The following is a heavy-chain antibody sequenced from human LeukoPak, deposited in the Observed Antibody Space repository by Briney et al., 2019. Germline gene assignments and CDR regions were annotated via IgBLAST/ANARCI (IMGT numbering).Heavy chain of an antibody. D-gene: IGHD6-13*01. CDR3: ASGAGIAAPGTYDAFDI. Sequence: GESLKISCKGSGYSFTTYWIGWVRQMPGKGLESMGIIYPGDSDTKYSPSFQGQVTISADRSISTAYLQWSSLQASDTAMYYCASGAGIAAPGTYDAFDIWGQGTMVTVSS. J-gene: IGHJ3*02. CDR2: IYPGDSDT. V-gene: IGHV5-51*01. CDR1: GYSFTTYW.